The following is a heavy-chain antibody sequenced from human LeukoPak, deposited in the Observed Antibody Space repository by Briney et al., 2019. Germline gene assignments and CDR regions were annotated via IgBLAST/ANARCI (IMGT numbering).Heavy chain of an antibody. J-gene: IGHJ4*02. D-gene: IGHD6-13*01. CDR2: ISSSGSTI. CDR3: ARAALYVPQQQLDD. V-gene: IGHV3-48*03. CDR1: GFTFSSYE. Sequence: GGPLRLSCAASGFTFSSYEMNWGGRPPGKGLGGVSYISSSGSTIYYADSVKGRFTISRDNAKNSLYLQMNSLRAEDTAVYYCARAALYVPQQQLDDWGQGTLVTVSS.